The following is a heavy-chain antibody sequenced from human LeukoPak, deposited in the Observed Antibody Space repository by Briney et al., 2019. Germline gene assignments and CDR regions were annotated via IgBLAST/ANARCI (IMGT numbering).Heavy chain of an antibody. D-gene: IGHD3-16*01. J-gene: IGHJ6*02. CDR3: ARFRYDLYYYYGMDV. V-gene: IGHV4-34*01. CDR2: INHSGST. CDR1: GGSFSGYY. Sequence: SETLSLTCAVYGGSFSGYYWSWIRQPPGKGLEWIGEINHSGSTNYNPSLKSRVTISVDTSKNQFSLKLSSVTAADTAVYYCARFRYDLYYYYGMDVWGQGTTVTVSS.